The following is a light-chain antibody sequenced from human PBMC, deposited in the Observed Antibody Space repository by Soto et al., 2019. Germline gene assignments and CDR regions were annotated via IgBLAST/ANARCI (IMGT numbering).Light chain of an antibody. CDR3: QSYDSSLSALYV. V-gene: IGLV1-40*01. J-gene: IGLJ1*01. CDR2: GTS. CDR1: SSNIGAGYD. Sequence: QSVLTQPPSVSGAPGQRVTISCTGSSSNIGAGYDVHWYQQLPGTAPKLLIYGTSNRPSGVPDRFSGSTSGTSASLAITGLQAEDEADYYCQSYDSSLSALYVFGTGT.